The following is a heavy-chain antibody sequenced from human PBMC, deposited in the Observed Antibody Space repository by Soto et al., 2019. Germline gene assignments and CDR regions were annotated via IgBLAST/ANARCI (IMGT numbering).Heavy chain of an antibody. V-gene: IGHV3-30*18. CDR2: ISYDGSNK. CDR3: AKGSAGPSYYYYGMDV. Sequence: QVQLVESGGGVVQPGRSLRLSCAASGFTFSSYGMHWVRQAPGKGLEWVAVISYDGSNKYYADSVKGRFTISRDNSKNTLYLQMNSLRAEDTAVYYCAKGSAGPSYYYYGMDVWGQGTTVTVSS. J-gene: IGHJ6*02. D-gene: IGHD6-13*01. CDR1: GFTFSSYG.